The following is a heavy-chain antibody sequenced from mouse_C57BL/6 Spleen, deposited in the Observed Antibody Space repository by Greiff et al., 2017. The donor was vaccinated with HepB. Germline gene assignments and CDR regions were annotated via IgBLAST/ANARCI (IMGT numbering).Heavy chain of an antibody. CDR1: GYSFTDYN. CDR2: INPNYGTT. CDR3: VGGLVWDYFDY. V-gene: IGHV1-39*01. D-gene: IGHD6-2*01. Sequence: VHVKQSGPELVKPGASVKISCKASGYSFTDYNMNWVKQSNGKSLEWIGVINPNYGTTSYNQKFKGKATLTVDQSSSTAYMQLNSLTSEDSAVYYCVGGLVWDYFDYWGQGTTLTVSS. J-gene: IGHJ2*01.